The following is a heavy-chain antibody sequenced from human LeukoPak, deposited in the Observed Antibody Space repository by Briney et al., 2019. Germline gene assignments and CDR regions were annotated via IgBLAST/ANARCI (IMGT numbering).Heavy chain of an antibody. CDR2: ISGYNGHT. CDR3: ARVSSSSVVWFDP. Sequence: AAVKVSCKASRYTFSSYGISWVRQGPGQGLEWMGWISGYNGHTNYAQKLQGRVTMTTDTSTSIGYMELRSLRSDDTAVYYCARVSSSSVVWFDPWCQGPLVMVSS. V-gene: IGHV1-18*01. D-gene: IGHD2-15*01. J-gene: IGHJ5*02. CDR1: RYTFSSYG.